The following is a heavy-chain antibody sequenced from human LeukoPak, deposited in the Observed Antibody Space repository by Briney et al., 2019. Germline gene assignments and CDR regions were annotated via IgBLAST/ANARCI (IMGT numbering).Heavy chain of an antibody. V-gene: IGHV3-9*01. Sequence: GGSLRLSCAASGFTFDDYAMHWVRQAPGKGLEWVSGISWNSGSIGYADSVKGRFTISRDNAKNSLYLQMNSLRAEDTALHYCAKDMGRGIVVVITGTFDYWGQGTLVTVSS. CDR3: AKDMGRGIVVVITGTFDY. CDR2: ISWNSGSI. J-gene: IGHJ4*02. D-gene: IGHD3-22*01. CDR1: GFTFDDYA.